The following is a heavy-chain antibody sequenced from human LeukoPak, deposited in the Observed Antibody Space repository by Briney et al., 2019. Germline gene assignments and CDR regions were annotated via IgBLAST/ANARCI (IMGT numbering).Heavy chain of an antibody. CDR3: ATVDSSSWYTPDYYYYYMDV. CDR2: IYYSGST. Sequence: SETLSLTCTVSGGSISSHYWSWIRQPPGKGLEWIGYIYYSGSTKYNPSPKSGVTISVNESKNQFLLKLSSVTAADTAVYYCATVDSSSWYTPDYYYYYMDVWGKGTTVTVSS. V-gene: IGHV4-59*11. J-gene: IGHJ6*03. D-gene: IGHD6-13*01. CDR1: GGSISSHY.